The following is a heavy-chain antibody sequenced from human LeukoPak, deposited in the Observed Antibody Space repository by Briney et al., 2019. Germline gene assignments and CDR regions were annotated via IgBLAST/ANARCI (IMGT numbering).Heavy chain of an antibody. V-gene: IGHV1-3*02. CDR2: TNGATGNT. CDR1: GYSFTNYA. J-gene: IGHJ4*02. CDR3: ARSPGGNARTWLDY. Sequence: EASVKVSCKASGYSFTNYALHWVRQAPGQRLEWMGWTNGATGNTRFSQDFQGRLTITIDTSASTSYMELSSLRSEETAVYYCARSPGGNARTWLDYWGQGTLVTVSS. D-gene: IGHD4-23*01.